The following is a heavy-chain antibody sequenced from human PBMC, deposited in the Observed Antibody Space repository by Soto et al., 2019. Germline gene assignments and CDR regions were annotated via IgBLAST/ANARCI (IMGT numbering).Heavy chain of an antibody. J-gene: IGHJ4*02. CDR3: ARVKFGGVIVFDY. CDR2: INHSGST. CDR1: GGSFSGYY. D-gene: IGHD3-16*02. Sequence: SETLSLPCAVYGGSFSGYYWSWIRQPPGKGLEWIGEINHSGSTNYNPSLKSRVTISVDTSKNQFSLKLSSVTAADTAVYYCARVKFGGVIVFDYWGQGTLVTVSS. V-gene: IGHV4-34*01.